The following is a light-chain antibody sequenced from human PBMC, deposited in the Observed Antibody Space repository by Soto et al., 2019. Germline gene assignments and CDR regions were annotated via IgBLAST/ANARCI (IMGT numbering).Light chain of an antibody. CDR2: EDH. CDR3: QSYDSSNHRV. J-gene: IGLJ2*01. CDR1: GGSIASNF. Sequence: NFMLTQPHSVSESPGKTVTISCTRSGGSIASNFVQWYQQRPGSAPTTVIYEDHQRPSGVPDRFSGSIDSSSNSASLTISGLKTEDEADYYCQSYDSSNHRVFGGGTKVTVL. V-gene: IGLV6-57*04.